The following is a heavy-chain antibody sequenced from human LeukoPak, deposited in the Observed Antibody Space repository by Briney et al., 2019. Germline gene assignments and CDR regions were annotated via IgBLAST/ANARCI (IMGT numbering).Heavy chain of an antibody. D-gene: IGHD3-3*01. V-gene: IGHV4-30-2*01. CDR2: IYHSGST. Sequence: SQTLSLTCAVSGGSISSGGYSWSWIRQPPGKGLEWIGYIYHSGSTYYNPSLKSRVTISVDRSKNQFSLKLSSVTAADTAVYYCASAIFRVVMGPPDYFDYWGQGTLVTVSS. CDR3: ASAIFRVVMGPPDYFDY. CDR1: GGSISSGGYS. J-gene: IGHJ4*02.